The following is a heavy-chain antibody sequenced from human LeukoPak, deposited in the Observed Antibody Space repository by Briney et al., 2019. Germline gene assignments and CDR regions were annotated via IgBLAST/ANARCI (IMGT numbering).Heavy chain of an antibody. CDR3: ARDRGSGWYGDLGY. D-gene: IGHD6-19*01. CDR2: IDSSSTNT. V-gene: IGHV3-21*06. J-gene: IGHJ4*02. Sequence: GGSLRLSCAASGFTFSSFSLNWVRQAPGKGLEWVSSIDSSSTNTYYADSVKGRFTISRDNAKNSLYLEMNSLRAEDTAMYFCARDRGSGWYGDLGYWGQGTLVTVSS. CDR1: GFTFSSFS.